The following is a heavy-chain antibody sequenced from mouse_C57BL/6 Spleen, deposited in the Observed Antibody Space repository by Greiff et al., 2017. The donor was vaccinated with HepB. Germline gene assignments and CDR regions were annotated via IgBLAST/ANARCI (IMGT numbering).Heavy chain of an antibody. CDR1: GFTFSDYY. Sequence: EVKLVESEGGLVQPGSSMKLSCTASGFTFSDYYMAWVRQVPEKGLEWVANINYDGSSTYYLDSLKSRFIISRDNAKNILYLQMSSLKSEDTATYYCARGDIYYGSRDWYFDVWGTGTTVTVSS. J-gene: IGHJ1*03. CDR2: INYDGSST. CDR3: ARGDIYYGSRDWYFDV. V-gene: IGHV5-16*01. D-gene: IGHD1-1*01.